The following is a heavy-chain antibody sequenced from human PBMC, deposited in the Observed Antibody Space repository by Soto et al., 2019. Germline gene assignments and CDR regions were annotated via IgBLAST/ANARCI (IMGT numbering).Heavy chain of an antibody. CDR2: MYWNDDN. CDR1: GFSLSSTAVG. J-gene: IGHJ4*02. V-gene: IGHV2-5*01. CDR3: AHGSGWLFDH. D-gene: IGHD3-22*01. Sequence: QITLKESGPTLVRPTQPLTLTCTFSGFSLSSTAVGVGGIRQAPGQAPEWLALMYWNDDNHYSPPLKSRLTLTKDTSKNPVVLTMTNVDPVDTATYYCAHGSGWLFDHWGQGTLVTVTS.